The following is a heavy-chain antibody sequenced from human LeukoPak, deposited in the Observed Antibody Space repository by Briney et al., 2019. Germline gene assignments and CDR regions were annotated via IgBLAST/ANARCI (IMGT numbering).Heavy chain of an antibody. CDR1: GGSFSGYY. J-gene: IGHJ4*02. CDR3: ASDGGSYGVDY. D-gene: IGHD1-26*01. Sequence: TSETLSLTCAVYGGSFSGYYWSWVRQPPGKGLQWIGEITHRGSTNYNPSLKSRVTISVDTSKNQFSLKLSSVTAADTAVYYCASDGGSYGVDYWGQGTLVTVSS. CDR2: ITHRGST. V-gene: IGHV4-34*01.